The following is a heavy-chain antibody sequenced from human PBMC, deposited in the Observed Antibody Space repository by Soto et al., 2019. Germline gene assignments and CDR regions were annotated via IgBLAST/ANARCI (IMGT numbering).Heavy chain of an antibody. Sequence: GESLKISCKGSGYSFTSYWISWVRQMPGKGLEWMGRIDPSDSYTNYSPSFQGHVTISADKSISTAYLQWSSLKASDTAMYYCASPSPRYSSIWTYYYYYGMDVWGQGTTVTVS. D-gene: IGHD6-13*01. J-gene: IGHJ6*02. CDR2: IDPSDSYT. V-gene: IGHV5-10-1*01. CDR3: ASPSPRYSSIWTYYYYYGMDV. CDR1: GYSFTSYW.